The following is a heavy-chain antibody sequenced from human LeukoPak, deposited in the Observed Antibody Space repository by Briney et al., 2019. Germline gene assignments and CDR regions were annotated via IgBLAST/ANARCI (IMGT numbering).Heavy chain of an antibody. D-gene: IGHD2-8*02. CDR1: GFPFTSGFTFSDYY. J-gene: IGHJ4*02. CDR2: ISSTSTYT. CDR3: ARGGTGAFDY. Sequence: GGSLRLPCAASGFPFTSGFTFSDYYMSWIRQAPGKGLEWVSYISSTSTYTNYADSVKGRFTISRDNANNSLYLQMNSLRAEDTAIYYCARGGTGAFDYWGQGTLVTVSS. V-gene: IGHV3-11*06.